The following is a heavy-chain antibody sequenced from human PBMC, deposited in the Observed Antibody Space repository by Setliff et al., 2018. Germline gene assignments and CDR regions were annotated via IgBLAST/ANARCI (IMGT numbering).Heavy chain of an antibody. D-gene: IGHD1-1*01. CDR1: GFTFSNYE. CDR2: ISYDASNK. V-gene: IGHV3-30*01. CDR3: VRAPRSLPRPLDY. J-gene: IGHJ4*02. Sequence: TGESLKISCAASGFTFSNYEMHWVRQAPGKGPEWVAVISYDASNKYYADSVKGRFTISRDNSKNTLSLQMNSLRAEDTAVHYCVRAPRSLPRPLDYWGQGTLVTVSS.